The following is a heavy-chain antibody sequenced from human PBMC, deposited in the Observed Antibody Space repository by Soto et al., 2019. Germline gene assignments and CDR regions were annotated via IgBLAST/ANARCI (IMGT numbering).Heavy chain of an antibody. Sequence: QVQLVQSGAEVKKPGSSVKVSCKASGGTFSSYTISWVRQAPGQGLEWMGRIIPILGIANYAQKFQGRVTITADKATSTAYMELSSLRSEDTAVYYCARPHYYGSGSYPQTDAFDIWGQGTMVTDSS. CDR1: GGTFSSYT. J-gene: IGHJ3*02. CDR3: ARPHYYGSGSYPQTDAFDI. CDR2: IIPILGIA. V-gene: IGHV1-69*02. D-gene: IGHD3-10*01.